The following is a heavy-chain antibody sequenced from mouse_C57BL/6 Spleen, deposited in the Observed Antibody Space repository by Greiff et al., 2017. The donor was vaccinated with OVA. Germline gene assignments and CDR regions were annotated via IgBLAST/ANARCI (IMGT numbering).Heavy chain of an antibody. CDR1: GFNIKDDY. CDR3: TTSGYGGVWFAY. Sequence: EVQLQQSGAELVRPGASVTLSCTASGFNIKDDYMHWVKQRPEQGLEWIGWIDPENGDTEYASKFQGKATITADTSSNTAYLQLSSLTSEDTAVYYCTTSGYGGVWFAYWGQGTLVTVSA. V-gene: IGHV14-4*01. CDR2: IDPENGDT. D-gene: IGHD3-1*01. J-gene: IGHJ3*01.